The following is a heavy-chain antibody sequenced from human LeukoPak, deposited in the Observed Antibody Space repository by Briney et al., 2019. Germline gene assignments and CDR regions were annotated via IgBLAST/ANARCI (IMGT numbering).Heavy chain of an antibody. V-gene: IGHV4-34*01. CDR3: ARRNYCSSTSCRGGPGFDY. D-gene: IGHD2-2*01. Sequence: SETLSLTCAVYGGSFSGYYWNWIRQPPGKGLEWIGEINHSGSTNYNPSLKSRVTMSADTSKNQFSLKLSSVTVADTAVYYCARRNYCSSTSCRGGPGFDYWGQGTLVTVSS. CDR2: INHSGST. J-gene: IGHJ4*02. CDR1: GGSFSGYY.